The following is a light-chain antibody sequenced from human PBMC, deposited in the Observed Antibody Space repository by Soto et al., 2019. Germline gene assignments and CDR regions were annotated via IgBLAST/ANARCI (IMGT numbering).Light chain of an antibody. V-gene: IGKV3-20*01. Sequence: EIVLTQSPGTLSLSPGTRATLSCKASQSINNMYLAWYQQKPGQAPRLLIYGTSRRATGTPDRFSGSGSGTEFTLTISRLEPEDFAVYYCQQFDTSYTFGQGTKLE. J-gene: IGKJ2*01. CDR3: QQFDTSYT. CDR2: GTS. CDR1: QSINNMY.